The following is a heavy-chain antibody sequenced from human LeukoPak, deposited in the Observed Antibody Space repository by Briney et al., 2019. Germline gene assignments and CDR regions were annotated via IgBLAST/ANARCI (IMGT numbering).Heavy chain of an antibody. J-gene: IGHJ4*02. D-gene: IGHD3-22*01. CDR3: ARREGYYDLDY. V-gene: IGHV4-39*01. CDR2: IYYSGST. CDR1: GGSISSSSYY. Sequence: SETLSLTCTVSGGSISSSSYYWGWIRQPPGKGLGWIGSIYYSGSTYYNPSLKSRVTISVDTSKNQFSLKLSSVTAADTAVYYCARREGYYDLDYWGQGTLVTVSS.